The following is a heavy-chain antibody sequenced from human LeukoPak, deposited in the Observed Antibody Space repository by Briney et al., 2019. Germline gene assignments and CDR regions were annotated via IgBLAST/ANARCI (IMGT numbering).Heavy chain of an antibody. CDR2: IIPILGIA. CDR3: ARSVSPAAIHSNYYYCGMDV. CDR1: GGTFSSYA. Sequence: SVKVSCKASGGTFSSYAISWVRQAPGQGLEWMGRIIPILGIANYAQKFQGRVTITADKSTSTAYMELSSLRSEDTAVYYCARSVSPAAIHSNYYYCGMDVWGQGTTVTVSS. J-gene: IGHJ6*02. V-gene: IGHV1-69*04. D-gene: IGHD2-2*01.